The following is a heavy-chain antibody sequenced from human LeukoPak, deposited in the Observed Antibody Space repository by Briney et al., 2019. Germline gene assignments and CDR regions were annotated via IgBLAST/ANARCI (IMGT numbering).Heavy chain of an antibody. V-gene: IGHV3-23*01. Sequence: TGGSLRLSCAVSGFSVSGYWMTWVRQAPGKGLEWVSAISGSGSSTYYADSVKGRFAISRDNSKNTLYLQMNSLRAEDTAVYYCAKGAGYYGSGSYTLDYWGQGTLVTVSS. CDR3: AKGAGYYGSGSYTLDY. J-gene: IGHJ4*02. D-gene: IGHD3-10*01. CDR1: GFSVSGYW. CDR2: ISGSGSST.